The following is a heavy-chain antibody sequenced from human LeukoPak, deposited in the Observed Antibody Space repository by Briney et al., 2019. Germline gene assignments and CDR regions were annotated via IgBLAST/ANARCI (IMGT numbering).Heavy chain of an antibody. V-gene: IGHV3-21*01. CDR3: ARDVGMYSSSWFSFDY. Sequence: PGGSLRLSCAASGFTFSSYSMNWVRQAPGKGLEWVSSISSSSSYIYHADSVKGRFTISRDNAKNSLYLQMNSLRAEDTAVYYCARDVGMYSSSWFSFDYWGQGTLVTVSS. D-gene: IGHD6-13*01. CDR2: ISSSSSYI. J-gene: IGHJ4*02. CDR1: GFTFSSYS.